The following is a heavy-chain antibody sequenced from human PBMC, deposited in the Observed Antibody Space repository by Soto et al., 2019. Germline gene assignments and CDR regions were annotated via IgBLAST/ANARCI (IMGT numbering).Heavy chain of an antibody. J-gene: IGHJ5*02. CDR1: GYTFSNYG. D-gene: IGHD2-2*01. Sequence: QVQLVQSGAEVKKPGASVEVSCKTSGYTFSNYGITWVRQAPGQGLEWMGRINTYNGHTNFAQKFQGRVSMTIDTYKTTVYMELRSLRSNDTALYYCAREEFSTSWSPLGSWGQGTLGSVSP. CDR2: INTYNGHT. V-gene: IGHV1-18*01. CDR3: AREEFSTSWSPLGS.